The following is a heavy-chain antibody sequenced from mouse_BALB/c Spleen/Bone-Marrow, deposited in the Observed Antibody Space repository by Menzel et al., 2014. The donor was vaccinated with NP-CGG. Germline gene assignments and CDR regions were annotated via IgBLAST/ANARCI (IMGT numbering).Heavy chain of an antibody. Sequence: QVHVKQSGAELVRPGVSVKISCKGSGYTFTDYAMHWVKQSHAESLEWIGVINTYFGDISYNQKFEGKATIAVDKTSRTVYMELARLTAEDSAIYYCARGYSNNYAMDYWGQGTSVTVSS. CDR3: ARGYSNNYAMDY. CDR1: GYTFTDYA. J-gene: IGHJ4*01. V-gene: IGHV1S137*01. D-gene: IGHD2-5*01. CDR2: INTYFGDI.